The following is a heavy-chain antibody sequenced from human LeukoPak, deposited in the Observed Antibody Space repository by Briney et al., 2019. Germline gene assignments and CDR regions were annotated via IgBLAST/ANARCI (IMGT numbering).Heavy chain of an antibody. V-gene: IGHV3-23*01. CDR2: ISSSADST. CDR1: GFTFSNYA. D-gene: IGHD3-22*01. J-gene: IGHJ4*02. Sequence: GGSLRLSCAASGFTFSNYAMSWVRQAPGKGLEWVSAISSSADSTYYADSLKGRFTTSRDNAKNSLYLQINSLRAEDTAVYYCARSADSSGYFREVPLYYFDYWGQGTLVTVSS. CDR3: ARSADSSGYFREVPLYYFDY.